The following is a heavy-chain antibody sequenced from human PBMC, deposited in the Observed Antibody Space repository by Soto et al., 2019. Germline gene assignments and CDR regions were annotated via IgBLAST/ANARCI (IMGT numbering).Heavy chain of an antibody. J-gene: IGHJ6*02. CDR2: ISAYNGKT. D-gene: IGHD6-19*01. CDR1: GYTFTNYG. CDR3: ARGNSGWYGSEDYYYGMDV. V-gene: IGHV1-18*01. Sequence: QVQLVQSGAEVKTPGASVKVSCKASGYTFTNYGLGWVRQAPGQGLEWMGWISAYNGKTNYAQKVQGRVTMTIDTSPSTAYMELRSLRFDDTALYYCARGNSGWYGSEDYYYGMDVWGQGTTVTVSS.